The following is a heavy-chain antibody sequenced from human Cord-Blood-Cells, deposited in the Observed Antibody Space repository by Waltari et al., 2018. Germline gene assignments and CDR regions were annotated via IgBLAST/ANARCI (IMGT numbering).Heavy chain of an antibody. CDR1: GGSFSGYY. CDR3: ARLGIAARPYDAFDI. Sequence: QVQLQQWGAGLLKPSETLSLTCAVYGGSFSGYYWSWIRQPPGKGLGWLGEINHSGSTNYNPSLKSRVTISVDTSKNQFSLKLSSVTAADTAVYYCARLGIAARPYDAFDIWGQGTMVTVSS. D-gene: IGHD6-6*01. J-gene: IGHJ3*02. CDR2: INHSGST. V-gene: IGHV4-34*01.